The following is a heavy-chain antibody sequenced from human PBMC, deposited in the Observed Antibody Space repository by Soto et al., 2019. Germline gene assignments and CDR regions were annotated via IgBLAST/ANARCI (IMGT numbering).Heavy chain of an antibody. CDR3: ARHPKAAAGKFDP. CDR2: IYYSGST. Sequence: SETLSLTCAVSGGSISTTYYWGWVRQPPGKGLEWIGSIYYSGSTNYNPSLKSRVTISVDTSKNQFSLKLSSVTAADTAVYYCARHPKAAAGKFDPWGQGTLVTVSS. CDR1: GGSISTTYY. J-gene: IGHJ5*02. V-gene: IGHV4-59*08. D-gene: IGHD6-13*01.